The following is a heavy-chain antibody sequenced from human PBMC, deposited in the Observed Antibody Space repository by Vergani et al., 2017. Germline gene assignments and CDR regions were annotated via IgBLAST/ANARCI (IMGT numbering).Heavy chain of an antibody. D-gene: IGHD3-10*01. CDR2: IIPIFGTA. J-gene: IGHJ3*01. V-gene: IGHV1-69*15. CDR3: AKDKMFVSVGHPYGFDAFEV. CDR1: GGTFSSYA. Sequence: QVHLEQSGTEVKKPGSSVKVSCKVSGGTFSSYAISWVRQAPGQGLEWMGRIIPIFGTANYAQKFQGRVTITADESTSTAYMELRSLTFEDSAIYYCAKDKMFVSVGHPYGFDAFEVWGQGTKVTVSS.